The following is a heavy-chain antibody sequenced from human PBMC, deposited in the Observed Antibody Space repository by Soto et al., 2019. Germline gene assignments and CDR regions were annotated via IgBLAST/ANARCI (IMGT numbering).Heavy chain of an antibody. J-gene: IGHJ4*02. Sequence: GESLKISCMGSGYSFAGYWITWVRQKPGKGLEWMGRIDPSDSQTYYSPSFRGHVTISVTKSITTVFLQWSSLRASDTAMYYCARQIYDSDTGPNFQYYFDAWGQGTPVTVS. CDR2: IDPSDSQT. CDR3: ARQIYDSDTGPNFQYYFDA. D-gene: IGHD3-22*01. V-gene: IGHV5-10-1*01. CDR1: GYSFAGYW.